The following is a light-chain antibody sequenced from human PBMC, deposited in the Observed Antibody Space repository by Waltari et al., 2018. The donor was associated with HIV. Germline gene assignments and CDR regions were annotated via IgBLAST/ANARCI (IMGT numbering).Light chain of an antibody. J-gene: IGLJ2*01. Sequence: SYVVTQPPSVSVSPGQTASVPCSAATLGAKFVSWYQQKPGQSPVLVMYQDNKRPSGIPERFSGSNSGNTATLTIRETQAMDEADYFCQAWDSGSAIFGGGTKVTVL. CDR3: QAWDSGSAI. V-gene: IGLV3-1*01. CDR2: QDN. CDR1: TLGAKF.